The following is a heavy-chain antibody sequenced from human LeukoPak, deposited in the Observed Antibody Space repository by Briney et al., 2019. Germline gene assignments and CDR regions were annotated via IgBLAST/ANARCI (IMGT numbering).Heavy chain of an antibody. CDR2: IYYSGST. D-gene: IGHD2-2*01. J-gene: IGHJ4*02. Sequence: SETLSLTCTVSGGSISSSSYYWGWIRQPPGKGLEWIGSIYYSGSTYYNPSLKSRVTISVDTSKNQFSLKLSSVTAADTAVYYCASYGRLPAGPYWGQGTLVTVSS. CDR3: ASYGRLPAGPY. V-gene: IGHV4-39*01. CDR1: GGSISSSSYY.